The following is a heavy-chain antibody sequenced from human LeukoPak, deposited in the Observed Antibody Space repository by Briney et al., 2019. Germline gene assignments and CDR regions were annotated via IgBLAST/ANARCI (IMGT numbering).Heavy chain of an antibody. CDR3: VRRGPNNSGLDY. V-gene: IGHV3-21*01. CDR1: GFTFSSCT. Sequence: GGSLRLSCAASGFTFSSCTFKWVRQAPGKGLEWVASITSTSSYIYYSDSVQGRFAVSRDNAKNSLYLQMNSLRVEDTAVFYCVRRGPNNSGLDYWGQGTLVTVSS. D-gene: IGHD5-12*01. J-gene: IGHJ4*02. CDR2: ITSTSSYI.